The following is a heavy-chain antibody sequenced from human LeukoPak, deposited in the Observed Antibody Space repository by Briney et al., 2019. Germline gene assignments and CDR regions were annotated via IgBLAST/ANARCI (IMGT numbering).Heavy chain of an antibody. CDR1: GGSISSGSYY. J-gene: IGHJ6*03. D-gene: IGHD2-8*02. V-gene: IGHV4-61*02. Sequence: PSETLSLTCTVSGGSISSGSYYWSWIRQPAGKGLEWLGRIYTSGNTNYNPSLKSRVTMSLDTSKNQFSLKLNSVTAADTAVYYCARVSTVSYYFYMDVWGKGTTVTVSS. CDR2: IYTSGNT. CDR3: ARVSTVSYYFYMDV.